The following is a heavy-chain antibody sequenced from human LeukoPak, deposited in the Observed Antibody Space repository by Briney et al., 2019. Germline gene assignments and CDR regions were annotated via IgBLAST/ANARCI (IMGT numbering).Heavy chain of an antibody. CDR3: ARVSYSSSSPMDV. Sequence: ASVKVSCKASGYTFTGYYMHWVRQAPGQGLEWMGWINPNSGGTNYAQKFQGRVTMTRDTSISTAYMELSRLRSDDTAVYYCARVSYSSSSPMDVWGKGTTVTVSS. CDR1: GYTFTGYY. J-gene: IGHJ6*03. D-gene: IGHD6-13*01. CDR2: INPNSGGT. V-gene: IGHV1-2*02.